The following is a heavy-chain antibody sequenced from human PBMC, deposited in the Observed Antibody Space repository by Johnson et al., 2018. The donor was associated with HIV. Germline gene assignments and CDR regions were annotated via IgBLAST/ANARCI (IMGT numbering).Heavy chain of an antibody. CDR2: ISYDGSNK. CDR1: GFTFSSYA. CDR3: AREGYYNFWSGADAFDI. D-gene: IGHD3-3*01. V-gene: IGHV3-30-3*01. J-gene: IGHJ3*02. Sequence: QVQLVESGGGVVQPGRSLRLSCAASGFTFSSYAMHWVRQAPGKGLEWVAVISYDGSNKYYADSVKGRFTISRDTSKNTLYLQMNSLRAEDTAVYYCAREGYYNFWSGADAFDIWGQGTMVTVSS.